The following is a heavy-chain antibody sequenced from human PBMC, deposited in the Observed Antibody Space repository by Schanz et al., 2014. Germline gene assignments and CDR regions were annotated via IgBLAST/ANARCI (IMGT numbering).Heavy chain of an antibody. CDR1: GGTFSSFA. J-gene: IGHJ3*02. CDR3: AREMLDIVATMDDDAFDI. D-gene: IGHD5-12*01. Sequence: QVQLVQSGAEVKKPGSSVKVSCKASGGTFSSFAIFWVRQAPGQGLEWMGTIIPILDITNYAQKFQGRVTITADKSTSTAYMELSSLRSEDTAVYYCAREMLDIVATMDDDAFDIWGQGTMVTVSS. V-gene: IGHV1-69*04. CDR2: IIPILDIT.